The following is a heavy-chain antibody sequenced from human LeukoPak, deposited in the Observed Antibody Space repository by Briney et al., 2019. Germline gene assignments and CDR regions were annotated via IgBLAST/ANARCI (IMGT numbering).Heavy chain of an antibody. Sequence: GRSLRLSCAAAGFTFSSYGMQCVRQAPGKGLEWVAVISYDGSNKYYADSVKGRFTISRDNSKNTLYLQMNSLRAGDTAVYYCAKCPTRLPSLFEYSGQGTLVTVSS. J-gene: IGHJ4*02. D-gene: IGHD4-11*01. V-gene: IGHV3-30*18. CDR3: AKCPTRLPSLFEY. CDR1: GFTFSSYG. CDR2: ISYDGSNK.